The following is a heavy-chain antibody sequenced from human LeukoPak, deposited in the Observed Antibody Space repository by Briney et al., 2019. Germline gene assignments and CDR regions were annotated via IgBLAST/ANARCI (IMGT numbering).Heavy chain of an antibody. J-gene: IGHJ4*02. V-gene: IGHV1-2*02. D-gene: IGHD3-10*01. CDR1: GYTFTGYY. Sequence: ASVKVSCKASGYTFTGYYLHWVRQAPGQGLEWLGWINPNSGGTNYAQKFQGRVTMTRHTSISTAYMELSRLRSDDTAVYYCARGPLVRGVLTLGNFDYWGEGTLVTVSS. CDR2: INPNSGGT. CDR3: ARGPLVRGVLTLGNFDY.